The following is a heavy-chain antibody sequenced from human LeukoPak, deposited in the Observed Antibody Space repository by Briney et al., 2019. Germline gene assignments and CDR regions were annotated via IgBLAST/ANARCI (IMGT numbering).Heavy chain of an antibody. Sequence: PGGSLRLSCSAFGFTFSSYAMHWVRQAPGKGLEYVSAISSNGGSTYYADSVKGRFTISRDNSKNTLYLQMSSLRAEDTAVYYCVKGIAAAGRTFPWFDPWGQGTLVTVSS. D-gene: IGHD6-13*01. CDR1: GFTFSSYA. V-gene: IGHV3-64D*06. CDR3: VKGIAAAGRTFPWFDP. J-gene: IGHJ5*02. CDR2: ISSNGGST.